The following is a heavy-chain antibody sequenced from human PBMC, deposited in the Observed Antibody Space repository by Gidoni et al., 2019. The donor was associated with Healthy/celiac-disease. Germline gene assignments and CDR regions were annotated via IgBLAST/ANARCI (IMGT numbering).Heavy chain of an antibody. CDR2: IYHSGST. CDR3: ARVGGVLRFLEWYNDY. D-gene: IGHD3-3*01. V-gene: IGHV4-38-2*01. CDR1: GYSISSGYY. J-gene: IGHJ4*02. Sequence: QVQLQESGPGLVKPSETLSLTCAVSGYSISSGYYWGWIRQPPGKGLEWIGSIYHSGSTYYNPSLKSRVTISVDTSKNQFSLKLSSVTAADTAVYYCARVGGVLRFLEWYNDYWGQGTLVTVSS.